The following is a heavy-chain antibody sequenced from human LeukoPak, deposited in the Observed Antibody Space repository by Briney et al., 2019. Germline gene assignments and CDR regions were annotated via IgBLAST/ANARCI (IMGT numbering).Heavy chain of an antibody. J-gene: IGHJ4*02. Sequence: PGGSLRLSCAAPGFTFSSYAMSWVRQAQGTGLGWVSAISGSGGSTYYADSVKGRFTISRDNSKNTLYLQMNSLRAEDTAVYYCAKSVDTAMVPPFDYWGQGTLVTVSS. V-gene: IGHV3-23*01. CDR1: GFTFSSYA. CDR2: ISGSGGST. D-gene: IGHD5-18*01. CDR3: AKSVDTAMVPPFDY.